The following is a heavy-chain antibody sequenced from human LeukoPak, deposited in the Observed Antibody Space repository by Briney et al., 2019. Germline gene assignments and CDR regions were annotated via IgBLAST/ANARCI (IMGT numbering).Heavy chain of an antibody. CDR1: GGSISSYY. V-gene: IGHV4-59*01. Sequence: SETLSLTCTVSGGSISSYYWSWIRQPPGKGPEWIGYIYYSGSTNYNPSLKSRVTISVDTSKNQFSLKLSSVTAADTAVYYCASAGYYDSSGYYWWGQGTLVTVSS. CDR3: ASAGYYDSSGYYW. D-gene: IGHD3-22*01. CDR2: IYYSGST. J-gene: IGHJ4*02.